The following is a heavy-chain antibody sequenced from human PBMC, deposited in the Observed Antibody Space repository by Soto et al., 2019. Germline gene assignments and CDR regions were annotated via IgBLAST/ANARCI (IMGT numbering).Heavy chain of an antibody. CDR3: ARTSGSYLYYFDY. V-gene: IGHV5-51*01. Sequence: PGESLKISCKGSGYSFTSYWIGWVRQMPGKGLEWMGIIYPGDSDTRYSPSFQGQVTISADKSISTAYLQWSSLKASDSAIYYCARTSGSYLYYFDYWGQGTVVTVSS. J-gene: IGHJ4*02. CDR1: GYSFTSYW. D-gene: IGHD1-26*01. CDR2: IYPGDSDT.